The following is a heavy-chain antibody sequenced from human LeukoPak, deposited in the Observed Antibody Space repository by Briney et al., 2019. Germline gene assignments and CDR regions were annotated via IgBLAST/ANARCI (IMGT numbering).Heavy chain of an antibody. CDR1: GFTFSSYA. CDR2: ISYDGSNK. Sequence: GGSLRLSCAAPGFTFSSYAMHWVRQAPGKGLEWVAVISYDGSNKYYADSVKGRFTISRDNSRNTLYLQMNSLRAEDTAVYYCARADDPYDFEAPCDYWGQGTLVTVSS. V-gene: IGHV3-30-3*01. J-gene: IGHJ4*02. CDR3: ARADDPYDFEAPCDY. D-gene: IGHD3-3*01.